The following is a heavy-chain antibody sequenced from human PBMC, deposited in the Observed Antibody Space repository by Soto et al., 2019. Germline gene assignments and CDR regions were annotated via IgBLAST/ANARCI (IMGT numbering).Heavy chain of an antibody. CDR2: IYDSGST. J-gene: IGHJ5*02. Sequence: QVQLQESGPGLVKPSQTLSLTCTVSGGSISSGGYYWSWIRQHPGKGLEWIGYIYDSGSTYYNPSLKSRVTTSVDTSKNQFALKLSSVTAADTAVYYCAREHGNGPNWFDPGGQGTLVTVSS. V-gene: IGHV4-31*03. D-gene: IGHD1-1*01. CDR1: GGSISSGGYY. CDR3: AREHGNGPNWFDP.